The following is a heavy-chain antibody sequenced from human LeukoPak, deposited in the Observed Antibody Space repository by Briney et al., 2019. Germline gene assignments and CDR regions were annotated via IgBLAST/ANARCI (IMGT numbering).Heavy chain of an antibody. V-gene: IGHV3-30*18. D-gene: IGHD1-1*01. J-gene: IGHJ6*02. Sequence: GGSLRLSCAASVFTFSSYGMHWVRQAPGKGLERVAVISYDGSNKYYADSVKGRFTISRDNSKNTLYLPMNSLRAEDTAVYYCAKDARLANEYYYYGMDVWGQGTTVTVSS. CDR3: AKDARLANEYYYYGMDV. CDR1: VFTFSSYG. CDR2: ISYDGSNK.